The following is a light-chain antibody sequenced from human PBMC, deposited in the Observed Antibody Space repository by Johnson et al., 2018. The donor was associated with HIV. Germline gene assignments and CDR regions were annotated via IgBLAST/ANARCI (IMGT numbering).Light chain of an antibody. Sequence: QSVLTQPPSVSAAPGQKVTISCSGSNSNIGNNYVSWYQQVPGTAPKLLIYENNKRPSGIPDRFSGSKSGTSATLGITGLQTGDEADDYCGTWESSLSADVFGTGNKVTVL. V-gene: IGLV1-51*02. J-gene: IGLJ1*01. CDR1: NSNIGNNY. CDR3: GTWESSLSADV. CDR2: ENN.